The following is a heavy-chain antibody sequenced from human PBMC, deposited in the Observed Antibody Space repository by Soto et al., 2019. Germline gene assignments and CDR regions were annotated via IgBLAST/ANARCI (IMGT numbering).Heavy chain of an antibody. D-gene: IGHD3-3*02. CDR2: IYHSGST. CDR1: GGSISSGDYY. Sequence: SETLSLTCTVSGGSISSGDYYWSWIRQPPGKGLEWIGYIYHSGSTYYNPSLKSRVTISVNTSKNQFSLKLSSVTAADTAVYYCARVRTSISRPVDYWGQGTLVTVSS. CDR3: ARVRTSISRPVDY. J-gene: IGHJ4*02. V-gene: IGHV4-30-4*01.